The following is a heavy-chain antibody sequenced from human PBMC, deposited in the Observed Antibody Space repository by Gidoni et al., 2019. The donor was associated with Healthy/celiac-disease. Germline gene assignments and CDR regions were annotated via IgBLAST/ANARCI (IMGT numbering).Heavy chain of an antibody. V-gene: IGHV4-31*03. CDR3: ARSYSSSWEFDY. D-gene: IGHD6-6*01. CDR2: IYYSGST. J-gene: IGHJ4*02. Sequence: QVQLQESGPGLVTPSQTLSLTCTVSGGSISSGGYYWSWIRQHPGKGLEWIGYIYYSGSTYYNPSLKSRVTISVDTSKNQFSLKLSSVTAADTAVYYCARSYSSSWEFDYWGQGTLVTVSS. CDR1: GGSISSGGYY.